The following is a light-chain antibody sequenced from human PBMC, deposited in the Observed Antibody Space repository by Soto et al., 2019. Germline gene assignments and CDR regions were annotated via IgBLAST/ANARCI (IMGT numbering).Light chain of an antibody. CDR1: QSVSTN. CDR2: AVS. Sequence: EILMTQSPATLSVSPGERATLSCRASQSVSTNLAWYQQKPGQAPRLLIYAVSTRATGIPARFSGSGSGTEFTLTLNSLQSEDFAVYYCQQYNNWPPTWTFGQGTKVEI. J-gene: IGKJ1*01. CDR3: QQYNNWPPTWT. V-gene: IGKV3-15*01.